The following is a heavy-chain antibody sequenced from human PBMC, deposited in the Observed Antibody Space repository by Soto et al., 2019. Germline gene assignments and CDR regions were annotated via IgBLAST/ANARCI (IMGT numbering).Heavy chain of an antibody. V-gene: IGHV4-34*01. CDR1: GGSFSGYY. D-gene: IGHD2-2*01. Sequence: SETLSLTRAVYGGSFSGYYWGWIRQPPGKXLEWIGEINHSGSTNYNPSLKSRVTISVDTSKNQFSLKLSSVTAADTAVYYCARARYCSSTSCPYYYYGMDVWGQGTTVTVSS. CDR3: ARARYCSSTSCPYYYYGMDV. CDR2: INHSGST. J-gene: IGHJ6*02.